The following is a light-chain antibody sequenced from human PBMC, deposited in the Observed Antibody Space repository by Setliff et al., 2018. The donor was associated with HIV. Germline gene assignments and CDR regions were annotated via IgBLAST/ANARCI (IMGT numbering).Light chain of an antibody. Sequence: QSALAQPASVSGSPGQSITISCTGTSSDVGCYDYVSWYQQHPGKAPKLMIYDVMYRPSGVPDRFSGSKSGNTASLTISGLQAEDEADYHCSSFTNTYALDVFGTGTKFTVL. V-gene: IGLV2-14*03. CDR2: DVM. CDR1: SSDVGCYDY. J-gene: IGLJ1*01. CDR3: SSFTNTYALDV.